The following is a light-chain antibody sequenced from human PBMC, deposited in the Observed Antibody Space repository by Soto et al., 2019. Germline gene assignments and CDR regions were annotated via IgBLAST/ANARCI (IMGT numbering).Light chain of an antibody. CDR1: SGDVDYRY. J-gene: IGLJ1*01. Sequence: QSALTQPPSASGSPGQSVTISCTGTSGDVDYRYVSWYQHHPGKAPKLLIFEVSRRPSGVPDRFSGSKSGNTAFLTVSGLQAEDEADYYCSSYVRSNNFVFGTGTKVTVL. CDR3: SSYVRSNNFV. CDR2: EVS. V-gene: IGLV2-8*01.